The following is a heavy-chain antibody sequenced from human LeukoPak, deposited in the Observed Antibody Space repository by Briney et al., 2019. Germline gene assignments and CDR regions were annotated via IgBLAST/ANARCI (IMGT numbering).Heavy chain of an antibody. CDR1: RFTFSTYA. D-gene: IGHD6-13*01. Sequence: GGSLRLSCSASRFTFSTYAMSWVRQAPGKGLEWVSYISSSSSNIYYADSVKGRFTISRDNAKNSLYLQMNSLRDEDTAVYYCARRAAAGTNYFDYWGQGTLVTVSS. J-gene: IGHJ4*02. CDR3: ARRAAAGTNYFDY. CDR2: ISSSSSNI. V-gene: IGHV3-48*02.